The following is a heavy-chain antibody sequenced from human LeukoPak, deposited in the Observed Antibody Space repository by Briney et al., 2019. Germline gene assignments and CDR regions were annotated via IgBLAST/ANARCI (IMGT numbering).Heavy chain of an antibody. CDR2: IIPIFGTA. J-gene: IGHJ2*01. Sequence: GASVKVSCKASGGTFSSYAISWVRQAPGQGLEWMGRIIPIFGTANYAQKFQGRVTMTRDTSTSTVYMELSSLRSEDTAVYYCARDMGNSVLWYFDLWGRGTLVTVSS. D-gene: IGHD4-23*01. CDR3: ARDMGNSVLWYFDL. CDR1: GGTFSSYA. V-gene: IGHV1-69*05.